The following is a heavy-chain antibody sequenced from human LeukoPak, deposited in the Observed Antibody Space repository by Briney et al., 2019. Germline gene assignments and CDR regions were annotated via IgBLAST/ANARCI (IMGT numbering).Heavy chain of an antibody. D-gene: IGHD1-26*01. CDR1: GFTFSDYW. J-gene: IGHJ4*02. CDR2: IKQDGTER. CDR3: ARGPSSGSYFPY. Sequence: PGGSLRLCCTASGFTFSDYWMNWGRQAPGKGLEWVATIKQDGTERYYVDAVKGRFTISRDSAKNALYLQMDSLRAEDTAVYYCARGPSSGSYFPYWGQGTLVTVSS. V-gene: IGHV3-7*01.